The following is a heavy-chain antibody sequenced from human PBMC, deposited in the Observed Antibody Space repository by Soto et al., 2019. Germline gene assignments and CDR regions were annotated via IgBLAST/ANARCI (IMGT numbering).Heavy chain of an antibody. D-gene: IGHD3-10*01. V-gene: IGHV4-30-4*01. CDR1: GGSISSDYSY. CDR3: ARERTGPFSSGNYFFDY. J-gene: IGHJ4*02. CDR2: ISYSGTT. Sequence: SETLSLTCTVSGGSISSDYSYWSWIRQPPGKGLEWIGYISYSGTTYYNPSLKSRVIISVDTSKNQFSLKVTSVTAADTAVYYCARERTGPFSSGNYFFDYWGQGTLVTVSS.